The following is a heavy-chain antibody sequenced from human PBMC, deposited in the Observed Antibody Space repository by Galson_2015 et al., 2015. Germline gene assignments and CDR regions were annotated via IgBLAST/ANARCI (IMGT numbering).Heavy chain of an antibody. CDR3: ARDLSSEGYSYGQRWFDP. CDR2: ISYDGSNK. D-gene: IGHD5-18*01. J-gene: IGHJ5*02. CDR1: GFTFSSYA. Sequence: SLRLSCAASGFTFSSYAMHWVRQAPGKGLEWVAVISYDGSNKYYADSVKGRFTISRDNSKNTLYLQMNSLRAEDTAVYYCARDLSSEGYSYGQRWFDPWGQGTLVTVSS. V-gene: IGHV3-30-3*01.